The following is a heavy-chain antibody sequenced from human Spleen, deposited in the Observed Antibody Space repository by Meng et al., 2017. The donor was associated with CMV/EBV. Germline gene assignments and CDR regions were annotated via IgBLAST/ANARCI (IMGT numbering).Heavy chain of an antibody. CDR2: IYQRGSP. CDR3: ARIRGYDRSGYQPDDPRFVDY. Sequence: GIWVLHTPGKGMEGTGEIYQRGSPHHNPPLKSRVNISVDESKDQFSLKLSSVTAADTAVYYCARIRGYDRSGYQPDDPRFVDYWGQGTLVTVSS. V-gene: IGHV4-4*02. J-gene: IGHJ4*02. D-gene: IGHD3-22*01.